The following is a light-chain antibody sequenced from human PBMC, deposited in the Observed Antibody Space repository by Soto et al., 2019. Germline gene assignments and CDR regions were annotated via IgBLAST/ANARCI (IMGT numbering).Light chain of an antibody. CDR3: QQYYRYPLT. J-gene: IGKJ5*01. CDR2: AAS. Sequence: EIQMTQSPSALSASVGDRVTTTCRASQSISTYLEWFQQKPGKAPKSLIYAASSLQYGVPSRFSGSGSETDFTLTISSLQSEDFATYYCQQYYRYPLTFGQGTRLEIK. CDR1: QSISTY. V-gene: IGKV1-16*01.